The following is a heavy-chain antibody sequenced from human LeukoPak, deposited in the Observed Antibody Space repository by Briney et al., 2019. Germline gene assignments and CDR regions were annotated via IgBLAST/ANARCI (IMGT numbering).Heavy chain of an antibody. Sequence: PGGSLRLSCAASGFTFSSYAMTWVRQAPGKGLEWVSAISGSGGRTHYADSVKGRFTISRDNSKNTLYLEVISLTAEDTAVYYCAKDDAWLRFGEWSQGTLVTVSS. CDR1: GFTFSSYA. J-gene: IGHJ4*02. CDR3: AKDDAWLRFGE. V-gene: IGHV3-23*01. D-gene: IGHD3-10*01. CDR2: ISGSGGRT.